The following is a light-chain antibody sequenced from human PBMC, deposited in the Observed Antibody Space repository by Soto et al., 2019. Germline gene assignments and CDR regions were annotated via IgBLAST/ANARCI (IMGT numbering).Light chain of an antibody. CDR1: SSDVGGYNY. CDR3: SSYTSNSRWV. CDR2: DVS. J-gene: IGLJ1*01. V-gene: IGLV2-14*01. Sequence: QSVLPQPASVSGSPGQSITISCNGTSSDVGGYNYVSWYRQHPGEAPKLMIYDVSNRPSGISNRFSGSKSGNTASLTISGLQAEDEADYYCSSYTSNSRWVFGTGTKVTVL.